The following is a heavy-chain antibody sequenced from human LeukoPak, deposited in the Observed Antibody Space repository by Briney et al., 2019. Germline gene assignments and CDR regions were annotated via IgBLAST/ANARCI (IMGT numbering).Heavy chain of an antibody. CDR2: INHSGST. J-gene: IGHJ4*02. V-gene: IGHV4-34*01. D-gene: IGHD1-26*01. CDR3: AGRGPVGATNGPYYFDY. Sequence: SETLSLTCAVYGGSFSGYYWSWIRQPPGKGLEWIGEINHSGSTNYNPSLKSRVTISVDTSKNQFSLKLSSVTAADTAVYYCAGRGPVGATNGPYYFDYWGQGTLVTVSS. CDR1: GGSFSGYY.